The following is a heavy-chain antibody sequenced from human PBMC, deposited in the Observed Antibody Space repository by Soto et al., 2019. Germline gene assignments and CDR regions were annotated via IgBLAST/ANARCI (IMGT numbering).Heavy chain of an antibody. D-gene: IGHD4-17*01. V-gene: IGHV4-39*01. CDR1: SGSISSSSSY. CDR2: NYYSGNT. J-gene: IGHJ4*02. CDR3: GAQDYGAKWYYFET. Sequence: QLQLQESGPGLVKPSETLSLTCTVSSGSISSSSSYWGWIRQPPGNGLEWLGSNYYSGNTYYNPSVKSRVTISIDAAKTQFSLKLSSVTTADTAVYYWGAQDYGAKWYYFETWGQGTLVTVSS.